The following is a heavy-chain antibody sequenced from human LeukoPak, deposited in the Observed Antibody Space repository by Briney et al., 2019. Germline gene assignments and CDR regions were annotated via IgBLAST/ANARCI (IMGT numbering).Heavy chain of an antibody. CDR1: GGSMSSYY. J-gene: IGHJ4*02. D-gene: IGHD3-10*01. Sequence: SETLSLTCTVSGGSMSSYYWSCIRQPAGKRLEWIGRIYTSGSTNYNPSLKSRVTMSVDTSKNQFSLKLSSVTAADTAVYYCARSWFGELFFDYWGQGTLVTVSS. V-gene: IGHV4-4*07. CDR3: ARSWFGELFFDY. CDR2: IYTSGST.